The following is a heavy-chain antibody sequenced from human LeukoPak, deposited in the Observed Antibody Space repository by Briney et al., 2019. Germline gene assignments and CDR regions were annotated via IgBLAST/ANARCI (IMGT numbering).Heavy chain of an antibody. V-gene: IGHV1-24*01. J-gene: IGHJ5*02. CDR2: FDPEDGET. CDR3: ATGPVAGEFDP. CDR1: GYTLTELS. D-gene: IGHD6-19*01. Sequence: ASVKVSCKVSGYTLTELSMHCVRQAPGKGHEWMGGFDPEDGETIYAQKFQGRVTMTEDTSTNTAYMERSNLRSEDTAVYYCATGPVAGEFDPWGQGTLVTVSS.